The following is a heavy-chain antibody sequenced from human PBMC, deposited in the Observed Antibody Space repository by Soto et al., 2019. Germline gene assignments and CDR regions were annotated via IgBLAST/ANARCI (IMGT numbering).Heavy chain of an antibody. CDR1: GFTVSSNY. V-gene: IGHV3-53*01. CDR3: ARVKGTSLTSGYYLGYYYYYGMDV. CDR2: IYSGGST. J-gene: IGHJ6*02. D-gene: IGHD3-22*01. Sequence: LRLSCAASGFTVSSNYMIWVRQAPLKGLEWVSVIYSGGSTYYADSVKGRFTISRDNSKNTLYLQMNSLRAEDTAVYYCARVKGTSLTSGYYLGYYYYYGMDVWGQGTTVTVSS.